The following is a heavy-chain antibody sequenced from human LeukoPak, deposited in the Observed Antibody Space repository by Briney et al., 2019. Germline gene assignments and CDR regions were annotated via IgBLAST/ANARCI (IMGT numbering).Heavy chain of an antibody. CDR2: IYHSGST. CDR1: GYSISSGYY. D-gene: IGHD5-24*01. J-gene: IGHJ5*02. V-gene: IGHV4-38-2*02. Sequence: SETLSLTCTVSGYSISSGYYWGWIRPPPGKGLEWIGSIYHSGSTYYNPSLKSRVTISVDTSKNQFSLKLSSVTAADTAVYYCARRMAVYNWFDPWGQGTLVTVSS. CDR3: ARRMAVYNWFDP.